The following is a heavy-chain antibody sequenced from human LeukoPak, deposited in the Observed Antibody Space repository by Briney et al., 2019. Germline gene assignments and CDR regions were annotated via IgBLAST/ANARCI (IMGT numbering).Heavy chain of an antibody. Sequence: GGSLRLSCAASGFTLSSYAMTWVRQAPGRGLGWVSSVDGGGGGTYYADSVKGRFTISRDNSKDTLYLQMNGLRAEDTAVYFCAKQSAGSAAWYSLHYDFWGQGTLVTVSS. CDR3: AKQSAGSAAWYSLHYDF. V-gene: IGHV3-23*01. CDR1: GFTLSSYA. CDR2: VDGGGGGT. D-gene: IGHD6-13*01. J-gene: IGHJ4*02.